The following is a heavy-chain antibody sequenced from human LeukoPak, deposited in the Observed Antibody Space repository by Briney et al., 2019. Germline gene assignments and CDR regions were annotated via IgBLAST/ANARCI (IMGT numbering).Heavy chain of an antibody. J-gene: IGHJ4*02. CDR3: ARGEDSSGYYLHFDY. D-gene: IGHD3-22*01. CDR2: INPNSGGT. Sequence: GASVKVSCKASGYTFTGYYMHWVRQAPGQGLEWMGWINPNSGGTNYAQKFQGRVTMTRDTSISTAYMELSRLRSDDTAVYYCARGEDSSGYYLHFDYWGQGTLVTVSS. V-gene: IGHV1-2*02. CDR1: GYTFTGYY.